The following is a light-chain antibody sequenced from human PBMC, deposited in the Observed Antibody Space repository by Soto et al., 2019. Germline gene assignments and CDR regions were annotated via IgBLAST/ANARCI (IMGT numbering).Light chain of an antibody. CDR3: LQYHNLWA. CDR1: QNIYSN. J-gene: IGKJ1*01. CDR2: RAS. Sequence: IVMTQSPATLSVSPGERATLSCRASQNIYSNVAWYQQRPGQDPRLLIYRASTRATGIPARFSGSGSGTEFTLTISSLQSEDFTVYSCLQYHNLWAFGQGTKVEIK. V-gene: IGKV3-15*01.